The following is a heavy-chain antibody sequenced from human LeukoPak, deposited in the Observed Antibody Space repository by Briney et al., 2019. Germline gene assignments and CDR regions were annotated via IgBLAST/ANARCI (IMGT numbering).Heavy chain of an antibody. V-gene: IGHV4-4*07. J-gene: IGHJ6*02. D-gene: IGHD3-3*01. CDR3: ARDVADFWSGYYDSYGMDV. CDR2: IYTSGST. Sequence: SETLSLTCTVSGGSISSYYWSWIRQPAGKGLEWIGRIYTSGSTNYNPSLKSRVTMSVDTSKNQFSLKLSSVTAADTAVYYCARDVADFWSGYYDSYGMDVWGQGTTVTVPS. CDR1: GGSISSYY.